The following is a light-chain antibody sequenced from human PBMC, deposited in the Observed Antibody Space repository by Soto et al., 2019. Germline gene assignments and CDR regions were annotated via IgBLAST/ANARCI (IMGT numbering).Light chain of an antibody. CDR3: QQRSNWVT. J-gene: IGKJ5*01. CDR1: QSVSSY. CDR2: DAS. V-gene: IGKV3-11*01. Sequence: EIVLTQSPATLSLSPGERATLSCRASQSVSSYLAWYQQKPGQAPRLLIYDASNRATGIPARFSGSGSGTDFTLTISSLEPEDFAVYYCQQRSNWVTFGQGTRRENK.